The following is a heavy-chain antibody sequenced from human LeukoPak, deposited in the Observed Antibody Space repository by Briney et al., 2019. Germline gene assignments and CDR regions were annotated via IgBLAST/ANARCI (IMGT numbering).Heavy chain of an antibody. Sequence: GGSLRLSCAAFGFTVSSNYTSWVRQAPGKGLEWVSVIYSGGSTYYADSVKGRFTISRDNSKSTLYLQMNSLRAEDTAVYYCASGRPPDYWGQGTLVTVSS. CDR1: GFTVSSNY. V-gene: IGHV3-53*01. D-gene: IGHD1-1*01. J-gene: IGHJ4*02. CDR2: IYSGGST. CDR3: ASGRPPDY.